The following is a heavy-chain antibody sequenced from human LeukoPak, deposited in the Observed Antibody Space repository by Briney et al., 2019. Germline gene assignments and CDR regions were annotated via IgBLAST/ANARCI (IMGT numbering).Heavy chain of an antibody. CDR3: AKDRGTSLCDAFDI. CDR1: GFTFSNYG. CDR2: ITDSGGST. Sequence: GGSLRLSCAAPGFTFSNYGMTWVREAPGKGLEWVSVITDSGGSTYYADSVKGRFTISRDNSKNTLYLQMNSLGAADTAVYYCAKDRGTSLCDAFDIWGQGTMVTVSS. V-gene: IGHV3-23*01. D-gene: IGHD6-25*01. J-gene: IGHJ3*02.